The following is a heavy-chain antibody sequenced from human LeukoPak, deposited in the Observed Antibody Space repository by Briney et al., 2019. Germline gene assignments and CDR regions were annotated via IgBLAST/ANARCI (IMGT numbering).Heavy chain of an antibody. D-gene: IGHD5-12*01. V-gene: IGHV4-61*02. CDR3: ARDNARYSGYDFYY. CDR1: GGSISSGSYY. CDR2: IYTSGST. J-gene: IGHJ4*02. Sequence: PSETLSLTCTVSGGSISSGSYYWSWIRQPAGKGLEWIGRIYTSGSTNYSPSLKSRVTISVDTSKNQFSLKLSSVTAADTAVYYCARDNARYSGYDFYYWGQGTLVTVSS.